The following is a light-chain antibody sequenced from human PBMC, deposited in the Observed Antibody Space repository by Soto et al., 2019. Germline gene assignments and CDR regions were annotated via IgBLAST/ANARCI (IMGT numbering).Light chain of an antibody. CDR2: KAS. J-gene: IGKJ1*01. CDR3: QQYNTYWT. CDR1: QSISSW. V-gene: IGKV1-5*03. Sequence: DIQMTQSPSTLSASVGDRVTITCRASQSISSWLAWYQQKPGKAPKLLIYKASSLESAVPSRFSGSGSGTEFTITISSLQPEHFATYYCQQYNTYWTFGQGTKVEIK.